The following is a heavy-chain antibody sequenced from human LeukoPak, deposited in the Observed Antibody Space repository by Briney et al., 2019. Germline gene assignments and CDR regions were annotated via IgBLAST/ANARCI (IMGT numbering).Heavy chain of an antibody. J-gene: IGHJ6*03. CDR2: ISLDGGST. V-gene: IGHV3-43D*03. CDR3: PKDVRATMSSYMD. D-gene: IGHD5-24*01. Sequence: GGSLRLSCAASGFTFDDYAMHWVRHAPGKGLEWVSLISLDGGSTHYADSVKGRFTISRDSSKNSLYLQMNSLRVKATPFYYCPKDVRATMSSYMD. CDR1: GFTFDDYA.